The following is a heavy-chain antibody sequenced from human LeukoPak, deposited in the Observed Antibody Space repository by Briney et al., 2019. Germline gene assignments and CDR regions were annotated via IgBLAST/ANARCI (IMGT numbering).Heavy chain of an antibody. CDR3: ARSIAVARYYFDY. J-gene: IGHJ4*02. D-gene: IGHD6-19*01. CDR2: ISSSSSNI. Sequence: GGSLRLSCAASGFTFSGYSMNWVRQAPGKGLEWASSISSSSSNIYYADSVKGRFTISRDNAKNPLYLQMNSLRAEDTAVYYCARSIAVARYYFDYWGQGTLVTVSS. CDR1: GFTFSGYS. V-gene: IGHV3-21*01.